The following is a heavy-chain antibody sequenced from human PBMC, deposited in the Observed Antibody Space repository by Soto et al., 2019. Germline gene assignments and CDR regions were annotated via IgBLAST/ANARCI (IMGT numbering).Heavy chain of an antibody. CDR2: IWYDGSNK. CDR1: GFTFSSYG. CDR3: ARTIYDSSGYSLDRDYYYYGMDV. J-gene: IGHJ6*02. V-gene: IGHV3-33*01. D-gene: IGHD3-22*01. Sequence: QVQLVESGGGVVQPGRSLRLSCAASGFTFSSYGMHWVRQAPGKGLEWGAVIWYDGSNKYYADSVKGRFTISRDNSKNTLYLQMNSRRAEDKAAYYCARTIYDSSGYSLDRDYYYYGMDVWGQGTTVKVS.